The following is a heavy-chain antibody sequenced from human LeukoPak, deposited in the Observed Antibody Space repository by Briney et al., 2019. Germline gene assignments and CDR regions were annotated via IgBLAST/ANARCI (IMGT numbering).Heavy chain of an antibody. CDR3: ARDSNGGTWIQLWYQYYFDY. CDR2: ISYDGGGT. V-gene: IGHV3-74*01. J-gene: IGHJ4*02. CDR1: GFTFSDYW. D-gene: IGHD5-18*01. Sequence: QPGGSLRLSCAASGFTFSDYWMHWVRQTPGKGLVWVSRISYDGGGTNYADSVKGRFTISRDNAKNTLYLQMNSLRAEDTAVYYCARDSNGGTWIQLWYQYYFDYWGQGTLVTVSS.